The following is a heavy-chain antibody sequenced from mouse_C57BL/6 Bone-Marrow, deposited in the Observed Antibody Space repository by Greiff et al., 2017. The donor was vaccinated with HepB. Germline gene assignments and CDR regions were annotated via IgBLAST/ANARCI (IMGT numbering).Heavy chain of an antibody. J-gene: IGHJ2*01. Sequence: EVQLQESGPVLVKPGASVKMSCKASGYTFTDYYMNWVKQSHGKSLEWIGVINPYNGGTSYNQKFKGKATLTVDKSSSTAYMELNSLTSEDSAVYYCARHDYDYFDYWGQGTTLTVSS. CDR1: GYTFTDYY. D-gene: IGHD2-4*01. V-gene: IGHV1-19*01. CDR2: INPYNGGT. CDR3: ARHDYDYFDY.